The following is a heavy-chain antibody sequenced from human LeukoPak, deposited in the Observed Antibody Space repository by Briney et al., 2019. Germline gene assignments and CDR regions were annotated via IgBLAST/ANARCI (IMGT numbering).Heavy chain of an antibody. CDR3: ARHWTGYYYYGMDV. CDR1: GDSIISSSHY. Sequence: PSETLSLTCTVFGDSIISSSHYWGWIRQPPGKGLEWIGSIYYSGSTHFNPSLQSRVTMSVDASKNQFSLKLSSVTAVDTAGYYCARHWTGYYYYGMDVWGQGTTVTVSS. D-gene: IGHD3/OR15-3a*01. CDR2: IYYSGST. V-gene: IGHV4-39*01. J-gene: IGHJ6*02.